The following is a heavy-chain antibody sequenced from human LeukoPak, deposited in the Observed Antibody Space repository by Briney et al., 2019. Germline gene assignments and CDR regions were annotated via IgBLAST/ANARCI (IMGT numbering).Heavy chain of an antibody. CDR3: ARARPAYCSGGSCYGNAFDI. V-gene: IGHV4-39*07. D-gene: IGHD2-15*01. J-gene: IGHJ3*02. CDR1: GGSISSSSYY. Sequence: PSETLSLTCTVSGGSISSSSYYWGWIRQPPGKGLEWIGSIYYSGSTYYNPSLKSRVTISVDTSKNQFSLKLSSVTAADTAVYYCARARPAYCSGGSCYGNAFDIWGQGTMVTVSS. CDR2: IYYSGST.